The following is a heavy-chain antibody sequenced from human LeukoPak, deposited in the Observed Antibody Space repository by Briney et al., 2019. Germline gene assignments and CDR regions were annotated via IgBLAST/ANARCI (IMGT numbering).Heavy chain of an antibody. CDR1: GYSFTSYW. V-gene: IGHV5-51*01. CDR3: ARSYYDFWSGYSPFCY. J-gene: IGHJ4*02. D-gene: IGHD3-3*01. Sequence: PGESLKISCKGSGYSFTSYWIGWLRQMPGKGLEWMGIIYPGDSDTRYSPSFQGQVTISADKSISTAYLQWSSLKASDTAMYYCARSYYDFWSGYSPFCYWGQGTLVTVSS. CDR2: IYPGDSDT.